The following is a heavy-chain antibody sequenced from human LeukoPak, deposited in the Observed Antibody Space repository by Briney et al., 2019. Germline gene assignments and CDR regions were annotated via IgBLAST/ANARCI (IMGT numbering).Heavy chain of an antibody. D-gene: IGHD5-18*01. V-gene: IGHV4-30-4*01. CDR3: ARAPTPTPVWLRTCWYFDL. Sequence: SETLSLTCTVSGGSISSGDYYWSWIRQPPGKGLEWIGYIYYSGSTYYNPSLKSRVTISVDTSKNQFSLKLSSVTAADTAVYYCARAPTPTPVWLRTCWYFDLWGRGTLVTVSS. J-gene: IGHJ2*01. CDR2: IYYSGST. CDR1: GGSISSGDYY.